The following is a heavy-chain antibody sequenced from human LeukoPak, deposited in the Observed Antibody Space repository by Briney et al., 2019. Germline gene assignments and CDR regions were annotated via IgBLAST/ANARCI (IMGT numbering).Heavy chain of an antibody. D-gene: IGHD3-10*02. CDR2: ITSSSSSI. CDR3: VRMFSGPLDY. J-gene: IGHJ4*02. Sequence: GGSLRLSCAASGFTFSSYSMNWVRQAPGKGLEWISYITSSSSSIHYADSVKGRFTVSRDNAKNTLYLQMNSLRDEDTAMYYCVRMFSGPLDYWGQGTLVTVSS. V-gene: IGHV3-48*02. CDR1: GFTFSSYS.